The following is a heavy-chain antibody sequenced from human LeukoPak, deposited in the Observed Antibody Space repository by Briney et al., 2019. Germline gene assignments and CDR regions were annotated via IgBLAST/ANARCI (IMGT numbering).Heavy chain of an antibody. Sequence: GGPLRLSCAASGFTFRSYGMHWVRQAPGKGLEWVAVISYDGSKEYYADSVKGRFAISRDNSKSTLYLQMNSLRAEDTAVYYCAKDLADYYDSSGYYPDYWGQGTLVTVSS. CDR2: ISYDGSKE. CDR1: GFTFRSYG. D-gene: IGHD3-22*01. CDR3: AKDLADYYDSSGYYPDY. V-gene: IGHV3-30*18. J-gene: IGHJ4*02.